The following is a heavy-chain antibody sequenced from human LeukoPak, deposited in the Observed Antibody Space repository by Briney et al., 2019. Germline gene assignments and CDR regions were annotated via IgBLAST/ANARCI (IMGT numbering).Heavy chain of an antibody. J-gene: IGHJ5*02. Sequence: QSGGSLRLSCAASGFVFSKYWMHWVRQAPGKGLVWVSRINPEETTINYADSVKGRFTISRDNAKNSLYLQVNSLRAEDTAIYYCAREAGYWFDPWGQGTLVILSS. V-gene: IGHV3-74*01. CDR1: GFVFSKYW. CDR2: INPEETTI. CDR3: AREAGYWFDP.